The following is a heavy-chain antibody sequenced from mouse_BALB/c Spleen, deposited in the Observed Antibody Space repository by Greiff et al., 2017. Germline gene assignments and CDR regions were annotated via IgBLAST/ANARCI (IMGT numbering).Heavy chain of an antibody. D-gene: IGHD1-1*01. CDR2: IDPANGNT. V-gene: IGHV14-3*02. CDR1: GFNIKDTY. CDR3: ARSDGSSYWYFDV. J-gene: IGHJ1*01. Sequence: EVKLQESGAELVKPGASVKLSCTASGFNIKDTYMHWVKQRPEQGLEWIGRIDPANGNTKYDPKFQGKATITAATSSNTAYLQLSSLTSEDTAVYDGARSDGSSYWYFDVGGAGTTLTASS.